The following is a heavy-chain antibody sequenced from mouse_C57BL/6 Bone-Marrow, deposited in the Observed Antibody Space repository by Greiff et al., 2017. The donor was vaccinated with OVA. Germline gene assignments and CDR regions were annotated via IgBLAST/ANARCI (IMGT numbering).Heavy chain of an antibody. CDR2: IDPETGGT. CDR1: GYTFTDYE. J-gene: IGHJ2*01. V-gene: IGHV1-15*01. CDR3: TSTGYSNSYFDY. Sequence: QVQLQQSGAELVRPGASVTLSCKASGYTFTDYEMHWVKQTPVHGLEWIGAIDPETGGTAYNQKFKGKAILTADKSSSTAYMELRSLTSEDSAVYYCTSTGYSNSYFDYWGQGTTLTVSS. D-gene: IGHD2-5*01.